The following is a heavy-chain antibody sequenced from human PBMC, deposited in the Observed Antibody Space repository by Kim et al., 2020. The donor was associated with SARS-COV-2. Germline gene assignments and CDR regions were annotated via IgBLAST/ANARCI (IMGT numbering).Heavy chain of an antibody. CDR1: GFTLSTCA. D-gene: IGHD2-2*01. Sequence: GGSLRLSCVASGFTLSTCAMTWVRQAPGKWLEWVSSISARGVTYYADSVKGRFTVSRDSSKNTLDLQMNSLRAEDTALYYCATRPCDGGYAPWDYWGQGTLVTVSS. CDR2: ISARGVT. CDR3: ATRPCDGGYAPWDY. J-gene: IGHJ4*02. V-gene: IGHV3-23*01.